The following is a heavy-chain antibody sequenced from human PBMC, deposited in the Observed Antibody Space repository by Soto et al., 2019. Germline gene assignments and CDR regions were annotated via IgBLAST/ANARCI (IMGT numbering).Heavy chain of an antibody. J-gene: IGHJ6*02. D-gene: IGHD3-10*01. V-gene: IGHV4-39*01. CDR3: ARHDFYDSGSYYRKGCYYYCGLDV. Sequence: QVQLQESGPGLVKTSETLSLTCTVSGGSISSTNYYWGWIRQPPGKGLEWIGSIYYTGNTFYNPSLKSRVTLSADTSKTQFSLQVTSVTAADTAVYYCARHDFYDSGSYYRKGCYYYCGLDVWGQGTTVTVSS. CDR1: GGSISSTNYY. CDR2: IYYTGNT.